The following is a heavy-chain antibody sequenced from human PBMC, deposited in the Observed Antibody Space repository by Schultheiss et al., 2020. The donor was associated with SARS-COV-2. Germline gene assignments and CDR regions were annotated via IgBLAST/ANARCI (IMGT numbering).Heavy chain of an antibody. V-gene: IGHV4-59*12. D-gene: IGHD1-26*01. Sequence: SETLSLTCTVSGGSISSYYWNWIRQPPGKGLEWIGYIYYSGSTNYNPSLKSRVTISVDTSKNQFSLKLSSVTAADTAVYYCARDLPSYSGSYYEIDYWGQGTLVTVSS. CDR1: GGSISSYY. CDR3: ARDLPSYSGSYYEIDY. J-gene: IGHJ4*02. CDR2: IYYSGST.